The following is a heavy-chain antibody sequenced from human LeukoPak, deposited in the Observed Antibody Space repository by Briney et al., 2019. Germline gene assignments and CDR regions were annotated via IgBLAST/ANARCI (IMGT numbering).Heavy chain of an antibody. CDR3: ARELAVAGLGNAFDI. CDR1: GFTFSSYG. D-gene: IGHD6-19*01. CDR2: IWYDGSNK. J-gene: IGHJ3*02. V-gene: IGHV3-33*01. Sequence: GGSLRLSCAASGFTFSSYGMHWVRQAPGKGLEWVAVIWYDGSNKYYADSVKGRFTISRDDSKNTLYLQMNSLRAEDTAVYYCARELAVAGLGNAFDIWGQGTMVTVSS.